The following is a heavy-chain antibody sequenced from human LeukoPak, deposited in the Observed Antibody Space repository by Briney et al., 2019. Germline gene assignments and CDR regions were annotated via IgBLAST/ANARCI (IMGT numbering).Heavy chain of an antibody. D-gene: IGHD6-19*01. CDR3: AFQWLVKRIAYYFDY. CDR1: GFTFSSYA. Sequence: RPGGSLRLSCAASGFTFSSYAMHWVRQAPGKGLEWVSTISDNGGTTYYADPVKGRFTISRDNSKNTLYLQMNSLRAEDTAVYYCAFQWLVKRIAYYFDYWGQGTLVTVSS. J-gene: IGHJ4*02. CDR2: ISDNGGTT. V-gene: IGHV3-23*01.